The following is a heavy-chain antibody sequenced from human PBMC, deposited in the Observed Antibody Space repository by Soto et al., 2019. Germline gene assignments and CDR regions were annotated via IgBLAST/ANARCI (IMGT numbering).Heavy chain of an antibody. CDR3: ARDPTLSGSYSDAFDI. CDR1: GFTFSSYW. CDR2: IKQDGSEK. D-gene: IGHD1-26*01. J-gene: IGHJ3*02. V-gene: IGHV3-7*04. Sequence: EVQLVESGGGLVQPGGSLRLTCAASGFTFSSYWMSWVRQAPGKGLEWVANIKQDGSEKYYVDSVKGRFTISRDNAKNSLYLQMNSLRAEDTAVYYCARDPTLSGSYSDAFDIWGQGTMVTVSS.